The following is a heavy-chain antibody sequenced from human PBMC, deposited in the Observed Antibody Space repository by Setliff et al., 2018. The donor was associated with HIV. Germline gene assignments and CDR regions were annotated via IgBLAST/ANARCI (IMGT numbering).Heavy chain of an antibody. CDR2: ISGGGDKS. D-gene: IGHD3-3*01. CDR3: ARNFDFWSGYLDY. J-gene: IGHJ4*02. V-gene: IGHV3-23*01. Sequence: GGSLRLSCVASGFSFEKYAMNWVRQPPGKGLEWVSAISGGGDKSTFSDSVKGRFIISRDNAKNTLYLQMNSLRAEDTAVYYCARNFDFWSGYLDYWGQGTLVTVSS. CDR1: GFSFEKYA.